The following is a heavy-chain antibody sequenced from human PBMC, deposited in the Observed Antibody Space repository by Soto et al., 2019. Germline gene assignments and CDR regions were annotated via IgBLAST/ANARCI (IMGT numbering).Heavy chain of an antibody. CDR2: ISNSGSGT. CDR3: AKDRACSSTNCDFDY. J-gene: IGHJ4*02. CDR1: GFSSSDYA. D-gene: IGHD2-2*01. Sequence: GGSLRLSCAASGFSSSDYAMSWVRQAPGKGLEWVSGISNSGSGTFYADSVKGRFTISRDHSTNMIFLQLNSLRAEDTAIYYCAKDRACSSTNCDFDYWGQGTRVTVSS. V-gene: IGHV3-23*01.